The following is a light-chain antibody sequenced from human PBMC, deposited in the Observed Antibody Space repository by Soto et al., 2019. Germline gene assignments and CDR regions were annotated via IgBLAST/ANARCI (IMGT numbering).Light chain of an antibody. CDR1: QSMKRRY. Sequence: EIVLTQSPGTLSLSPGESATLFCRASQSMKRRYLAWYQQKPGQAPRVLLYAASIRATGIPDRFSGSGSGTDFSLSISRREPEDFAVYYCHQYDNTPQLLGQGTKVEIK. CDR2: AAS. J-gene: IGKJ2*01. V-gene: IGKV3-20*01. CDR3: HQYDNTPQL.